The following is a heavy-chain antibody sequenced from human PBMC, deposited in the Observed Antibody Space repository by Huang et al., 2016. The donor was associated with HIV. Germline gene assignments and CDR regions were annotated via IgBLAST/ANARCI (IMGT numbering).Heavy chain of an antibody. V-gene: IGHV4-61*01. CDR2: IYNSGST. CDR1: GGSVSSGSNY. J-gene: IGHJ2*01. Sequence: QVQLQESGPGLVKPSETLSLTCTVSGGSVSSGSNYWSWLRPPPGKGLEWIGYIYNSGSTKYNPSLKGRVTISLDTSKNLFTLKLTSVTAADTAVYYCARQYYYGSGWYFDLWGRGTLVTVSS. CDR3: ARQYYYGSGWYFDL. D-gene: IGHD3-10*01.